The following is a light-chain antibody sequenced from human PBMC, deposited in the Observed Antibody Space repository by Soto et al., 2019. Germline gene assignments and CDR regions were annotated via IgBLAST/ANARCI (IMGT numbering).Light chain of an antibody. CDR3: CSYAGSSTLVYV. V-gene: IGLV2-23*02. CDR1: SSDVGSYNL. CDR2: EVS. Sequence: QSVLTQPASVSGSPGQSITISCTGTSSDVGSYNLVSWYQQHPGKAPKLMIYEVSKRPSGVSNRFSGSKSGNTASLTISGLQAEDDADYYCCSYAGSSTLVYVFRTGTKVTVL. J-gene: IGLJ1*01.